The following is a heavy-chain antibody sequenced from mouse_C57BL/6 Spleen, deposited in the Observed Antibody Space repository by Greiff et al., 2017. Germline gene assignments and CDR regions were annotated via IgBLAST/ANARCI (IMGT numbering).Heavy chain of an antibody. CDR2: IYPSDSET. Sequence: QVQLQQPGAELVRPGSSVKLSCKASGYTFTSYWMDWVKQRPGQGLEWIGNIYPSDSETHYNQKFKDKATLTVDKSSSTAYMQLSSLTSEDSAVYSCAREVVATPYYFDYWGQGTTLTVSS. CDR1: GYTFTSYW. D-gene: IGHD1-1*01. CDR3: AREVVATPYYFDY. V-gene: IGHV1-61*01. J-gene: IGHJ2*01.